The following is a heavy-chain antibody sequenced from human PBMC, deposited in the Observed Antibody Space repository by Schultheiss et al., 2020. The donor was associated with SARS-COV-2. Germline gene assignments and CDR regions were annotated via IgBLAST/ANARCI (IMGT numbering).Heavy chain of an antibody. CDR1: GGSFSGYY. Sequence: SQTLSLTCAVYGGSFSGYYWSWIRQPPGKGLEWIGEINHSGSTNYNPSLKSRVTISVDTSKNQFSLKLSSVTAADTAVYYCAASGYYYYYMDVWGKGPRSPSP. V-gene: IGHV4-34*01. CDR2: INHSGST. J-gene: IGHJ6*03. CDR3: AASGYYYYYMDV. D-gene: IGHD3-10*01.